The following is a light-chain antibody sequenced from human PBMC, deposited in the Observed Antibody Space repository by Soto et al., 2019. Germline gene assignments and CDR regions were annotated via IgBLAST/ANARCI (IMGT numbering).Light chain of an antibody. CDR2: GAS. Sequence: EIVLTQSPGTLSLSPGERATLSCRASQSVSSSYLAWYQQKPGQAPRLLIYGASSSATGIPDRFSGSGSGTDFTFTISRLEPEDFAVYYCQQYGSSPPTFGQGTKVDIK. J-gene: IGKJ1*01. CDR3: QQYGSSPPT. CDR1: QSVSSSY. V-gene: IGKV3-20*01.